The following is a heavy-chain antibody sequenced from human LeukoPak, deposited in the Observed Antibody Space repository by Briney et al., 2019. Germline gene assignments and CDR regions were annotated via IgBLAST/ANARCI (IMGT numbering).Heavy chain of an antibody. Sequence: SETLSLTCAVYGGSFSGYYWSWIRQSPGEGLEWIGEINDSGVTNCNPSLESRVILSVDTSKNQFSLRLSSVTAADTAVYYCARNRSEPLGNGGSFDSWGQGTLVTVSS. CDR2: INDSGVT. D-gene: IGHD3-16*01. CDR3: ARNRSEPLGNGGSFDS. J-gene: IGHJ4*02. CDR1: GGSFSGYY. V-gene: IGHV4-34*01.